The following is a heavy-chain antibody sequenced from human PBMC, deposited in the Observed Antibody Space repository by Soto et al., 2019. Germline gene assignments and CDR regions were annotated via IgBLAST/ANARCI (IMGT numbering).Heavy chain of an antibody. Sequence: QLTLKESGPTLAKPTQNLTLTCTFSGFSISTSGVSVGWFRQPPGKALEWLALIYWNEDKRYTPSLKSRLTISKDTSKDHVVLSMTDMDPADTATYFCAHSTSGYGFPYFHLWGQGTLVTVS. CDR2: IYWNEDK. V-gene: IGHV2-5*01. D-gene: IGHD3-3*01. J-gene: IGHJ1*01. CDR1: GFSISTSGVS. CDR3: AHSTSGYGFPYFHL.